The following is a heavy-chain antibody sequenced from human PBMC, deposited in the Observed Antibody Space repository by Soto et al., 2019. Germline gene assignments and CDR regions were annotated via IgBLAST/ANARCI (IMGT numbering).Heavy chain of an antibody. J-gene: IGHJ4*02. CDR3: ATTAAGFDY. CDR2: ISGSGGST. D-gene: IGHD6-13*01. V-gene: IGHV3-23*01. CDR1: GFTFSSYV. Sequence: PGGSLRLSCAASASGFTFSSYVMSWVRQASGKGLEWVSAISGSGGSTYYADSVKGRFTISRDNSKNTLYLQMNSLRAEDTAVYYCATTAAGFDYWGQGTLVTVSS.